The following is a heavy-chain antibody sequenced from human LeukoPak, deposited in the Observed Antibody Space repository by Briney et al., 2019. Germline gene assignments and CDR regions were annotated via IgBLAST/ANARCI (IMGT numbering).Heavy chain of an antibody. D-gene: IGHD6-13*01. CDR1: GFTFSTYN. CDR3: ARGPLNSSWLDY. V-gene: IGHV3-21*01. J-gene: IGHJ4*02. Sequence: PGGSLRLSCAASGFTFSTYNMNWVRQAPGKGLEWVSSISTSSNYISYADSVKGRFTISRDNAKNSLYLQMNSLRAEDTAVYYCARGPLNSSWLDYWGQGTLITVSS. CDR2: ISTSSNYI.